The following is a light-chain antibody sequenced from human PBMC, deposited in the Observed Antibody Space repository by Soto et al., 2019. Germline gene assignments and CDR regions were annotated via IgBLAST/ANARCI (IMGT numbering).Light chain of an antibody. CDR1: SSDVGLYNL. Sequence: QSALPQPASVSGSPGQSITISCTGTSSDVGLYNLVSWYQQHPGKAPKLMIHEVSKRPSGVSSRFSGSKSGNTASLTISGLQAEHEADYYCCSYAGSSTYVFGTGTKVTVL. CDR2: EVS. J-gene: IGLJ1*01. V-gene: IGLV2-23*02. CDR3: CSYAGSSTYV.